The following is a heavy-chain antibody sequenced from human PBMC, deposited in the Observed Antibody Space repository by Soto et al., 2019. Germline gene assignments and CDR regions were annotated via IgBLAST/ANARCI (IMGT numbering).Heavy chain of an antibody. Sequence: PSETLSLTCTVSGASISNSFWNWIRQPAGKGLEWIGRIHSSGSTNYNPSLKSRVTMSVDTSKHQFSLKVSSVTAADTAVYYCARGSRHFDWLPDYWGQGTQVTVSS. CDR1: GASISNSF. D-gene: IGHD3-9*01. J-gene: IGHJ4*02. CDR3: ARGSRHFDWLPDY. V-gene: IGHV4-4*07. CDR2: IHSSGST.